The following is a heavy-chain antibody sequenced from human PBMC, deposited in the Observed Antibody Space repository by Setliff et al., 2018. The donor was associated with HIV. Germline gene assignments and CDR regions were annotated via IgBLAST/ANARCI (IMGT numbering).Heavy chain of an antibody. Sequence: PSETLSLTCTVSGLSMSYNYWTWIRQSPGKGLEWIGYVHYSGSTRYNPSLKSRVTISVDTSKKQFSLKLTSMTATDTAVYYCASEKKAWSVSDSFYEYWGQGVPVTVSS. V-gene: IGHV4-59*01. CDR3: ASEKKAWSVSDSFYEY. CDR2: VHYSGST. D-gene: IGHD3-3*01. J-gene: IGHJ4*02. CDR1: GLSMSYNY.